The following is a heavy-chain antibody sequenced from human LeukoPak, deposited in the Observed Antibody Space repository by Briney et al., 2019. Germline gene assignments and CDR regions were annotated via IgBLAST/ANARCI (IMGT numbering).Heavy chain of an antibody. J-gene: IGHJ4*02. CDR3: ARDGRAYYDILTGYYHFAF. D-gene: IGHD3-9*01. Sequence: ASVKVSCKASGYTFTGYYMHWVRQAPGQGLEWMGWINPNSGGTNFAQKFQGWVTMTRDTSISTAYMELSRLRSDDTAVYYCARDGRAYYDILTGYYHFAFWGQGTLVTVSS. CDR2: INPNSGGT. CDR1: GYTFTGYY. V-gene: IGHV1-2*04.